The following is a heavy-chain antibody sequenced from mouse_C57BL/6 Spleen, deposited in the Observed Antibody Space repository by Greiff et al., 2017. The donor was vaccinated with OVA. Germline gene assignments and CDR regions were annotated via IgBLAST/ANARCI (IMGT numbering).Heavy chain of an antibody. J-gene: IGHJ2*01. CDR3: AREGYGNYDY. V-gene: IGHV1-80*01. D-gene: IGHD2-10*02. CDR2: IYPGDGDT. CDR1: GYAFSSYW. Sequence: VKLMESGAELVKPGASVKISGKASGYAFSSYWMNWVKQRPGKGLEWIGQIYPGDGDTNYNGKFKGKATLTADKSSSTAYMQLSSLTSEDSAVYFCAREGYGNYDYWGQGTTLTVSS.